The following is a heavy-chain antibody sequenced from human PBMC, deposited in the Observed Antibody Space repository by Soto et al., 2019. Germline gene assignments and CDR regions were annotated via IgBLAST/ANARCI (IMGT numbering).Heavy chain of an antibody. CDR2: IYYSGST. D-gene: IGHD4-17*01. J-gene: IGHJ4*02. Sequence: SETLSLTCTVSGGSISSGGYYWSWIRQHPGKGLEWIGYIYYSGSTYYNPSLKSRVTISVGTSKNQFSLKLSSVTAADTAVYYCARIPLYGDYDGYYFDYWGQGTLVTVSS. CDR1: GGSISSGGYY. CDR3: ARIPLYGDYDGYYFDY. V-gene: IGHV4-31*03.